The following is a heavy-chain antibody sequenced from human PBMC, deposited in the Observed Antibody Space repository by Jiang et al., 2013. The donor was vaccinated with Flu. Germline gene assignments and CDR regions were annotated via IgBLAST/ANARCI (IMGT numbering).Heavy chain of an antibody. CDR2: IFFSGTT. Sequence: GPGLVKPSETLSLTCTVSGGSINDHNYYWGWLRQPPGKGLEWIGSIFFSGTTYYNPSLKSRVSISIDRSKDQLSLRLRSVTAADTAVYYCARPPELIFDAFETWGQGTLVTVSP. D-gene: IGHD3-10*01. CDR3: ARPPELIFDAFET. CDR1: GGSINDHNYY. V-gene: IGHV4-39*01. J-gene: IGHJ3*02.